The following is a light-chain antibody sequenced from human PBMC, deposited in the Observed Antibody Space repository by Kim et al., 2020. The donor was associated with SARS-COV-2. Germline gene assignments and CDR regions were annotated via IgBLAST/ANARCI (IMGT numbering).Light chain of an antibody. CDR2: AAS. Sequence: DIQMTQSPSSLSASAGDRVTITCRASQTINNYLNWYQQKPGKAPKLLIYAASSLQSGVPSRFSGSGSGTDFTLTITSLQAEDFATYYCQQSNSTLTFGQGTQLEIK. J-gene: IGKJ5*01. V-gene: IGKV1-39*01. CDR3: QQSNSTLT. CDR1: QTINNY.